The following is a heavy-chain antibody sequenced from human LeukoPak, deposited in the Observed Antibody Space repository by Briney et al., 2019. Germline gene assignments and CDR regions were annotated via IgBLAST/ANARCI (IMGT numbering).Heavy chain of an antibody. D-gene: IGHD2-15*01. CDR3: AKRMPYYFDY. CDR1: GFTFSTYA. V-gene: IGHV3-23*01. Sequence: GGSLRLSCAASGFTFSTYAMSWVRQAPGKGLEWVSALSGSGGSTYYAESVKGRFTISRDNSKNTLYLQMNSLRAEDTAVYYCAKRMPYYFDYWGQGTLVTVSS. CDR2: LSGSGGST. J-gene: IGHJ4*02.